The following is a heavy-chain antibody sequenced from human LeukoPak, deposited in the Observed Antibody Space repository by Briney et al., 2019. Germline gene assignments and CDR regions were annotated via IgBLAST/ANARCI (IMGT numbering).Heavy chain of an antibody. Sequence: ASVKVSCKASGYTFTSYDINWVRQATGQGLEWMGWMNPNSGNTGYAQKFQGRVTITRNTSISTAYMELSSLRSEDTAVYYCAKNGYCSGGSCYYYYYMDVWGKGTTVTISS. J-gene: IGHJ6*03. CDR3: AKNGYCSGGSCYYYYYMDV. CDR1: GYTFTSYD. D-gene: IGHD2-15*01. V-gene: IGHV1-8*03. CDR2: MNPNSGNT.